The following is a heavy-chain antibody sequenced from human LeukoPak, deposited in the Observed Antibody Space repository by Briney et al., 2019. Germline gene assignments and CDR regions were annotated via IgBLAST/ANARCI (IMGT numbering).Heavy chain of an antibody. Sequence: GGSLRLSCAASGFTFSDYYMSWIRQAPGKGLEWVSYISSSGSTIYYADSVKGRFTISRDNAKNSLYLQMNSLRAEDTAVYYCARASHTSVTPYFDYWGQGTLVTVSS. CDR2: ISSSGSTI. D-gene: IGHD4-17*01. J-gene: IGHJ4*02. V-gene: IGHV3-11*04. CDR1: GFTFSDYY. CDR3: ARASHTSVTPYFDY.